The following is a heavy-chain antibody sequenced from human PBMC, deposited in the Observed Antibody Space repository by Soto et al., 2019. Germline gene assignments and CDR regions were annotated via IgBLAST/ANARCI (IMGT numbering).Heavy chain of an antibody. CDR2: IWCDGSVE. CDR3: AGARDSYSTGWLQPESFCLFGMDV. D-gene: IGHD6-19*01. V-gene: IGHV3-33*01. J-gene: IGHJ6*02. CDR1: GFSLKNYG. Sequence: PGRSLRLSCAPSGFSLKNYGIHWVRPAPGKGLEWVAVIWCDGSVEYYADSAQGRFTISRDNAKKSVYLLMNALTAGDTAIYYCAGARDSYSTGWLQPESFCLFGMDVLGPGATVTGSS.